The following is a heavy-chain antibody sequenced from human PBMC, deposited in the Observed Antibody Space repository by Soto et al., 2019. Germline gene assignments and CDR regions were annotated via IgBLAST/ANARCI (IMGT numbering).Heavy chain of an antibody. V-gene: IGHV4-4*02. CDR3: ARLSSSGLYYYFGMDV. CDR2: IYHTGIT. J-gene: IGHJ6*02. D-gene: IGHD6-13*01. CDR1: GFSISNNNW. Sequence: SETLSLTCAVSGFSISNNNWWTWVRQPPGKGLEWVGDIYHTGITNYSPSLKSRVTISVDKSKNQFSLKMTSVTAADTAVYYCARLSSSGLYYYFGMDVWGQGTTVTVSS.